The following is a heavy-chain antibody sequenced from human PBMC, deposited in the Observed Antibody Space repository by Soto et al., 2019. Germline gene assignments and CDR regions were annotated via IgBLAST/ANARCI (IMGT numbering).Heavy chain of an antibody. CDR2: IYYSGST. Sequence: QVQLQESGPGLVKPSETLSLTCTVSGGSVSSGSYYWSWIRQPPGKGLEWIGYIYYSGSTHYNPSLSRRVTILVDTSKHQFCLKLSSVADADTVVYYCGRDRETRGSYCMDVWGQGTTVTVSS. J-gene: IGHJ6*02. D-gene: IGHD3-16*01. V-gene: IGHV4-61*01. CDR3: GRDRETRGSYCMDV. CDR1: GGSVSSGSYY.